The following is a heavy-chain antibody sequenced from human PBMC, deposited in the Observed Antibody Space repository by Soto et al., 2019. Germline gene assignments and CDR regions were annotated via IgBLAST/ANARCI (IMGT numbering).Heavy chain of an antibody. CDR2: IYYSGST. Sequence: QVQLQESGPGLVKPSQTLSLTCTVSGGSISSGGYYWSWIRQHPGKGLEWIGYIYYSGSTYYNPSLKSRVTISVDTSKNQFSLKLSSVTAADTAVYYCARDPLEAATTNEYYYGMDVWGQGTTVTVSS. V-gene: IGHV4-31*03. D-gene: IGHD5-12*01. CDR1: GGSISSGGYY. CDR3: ARDPLEAATTNEYYYGMDV. J-gene: IGHJ6*02.